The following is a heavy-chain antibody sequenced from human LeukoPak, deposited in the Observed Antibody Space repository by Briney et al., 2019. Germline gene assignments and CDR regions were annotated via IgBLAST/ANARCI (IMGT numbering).Heavy chain of an antibody. Sequence: GGSLRLSCAASGFTVSGNYMSWVRQAPGKGLEWVSLIYRGGDTYYADSVKGRFTISRDNSQNTLYLQMNSLKVEDTAVYYCTRVFVGDEYSSSGYWGQGTLVTVSS. CDR2: IYRGGDT. CDR1: GFTVSGNY. J-gene: IGHJ4*02. CDR3: TRVFVGDEYSSSGY. V-gene: IGHV3-66*01. D-gene: IGHD6-13*01.